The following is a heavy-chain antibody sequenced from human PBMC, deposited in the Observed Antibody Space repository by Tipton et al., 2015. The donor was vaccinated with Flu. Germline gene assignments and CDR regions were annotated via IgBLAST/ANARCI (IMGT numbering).Heavy chain of an antibody. D-gene: IGHD5-12*01. CDR2: ISSSGTSI. Sequence: AASGFTFNNYGMNWVRQAPGKGLEWVSSISSSGTSIYYADSVKGRSIISRDNAKNSLYLQMDSLRAEDTAVYYCASPGSTFDIWSQGTMVTVSS. V-gene: IGHV3-21*01. CDR1: GFTFNNYG. J-gene: IGHJ3*02. CDR3: ASPGSTFDI.